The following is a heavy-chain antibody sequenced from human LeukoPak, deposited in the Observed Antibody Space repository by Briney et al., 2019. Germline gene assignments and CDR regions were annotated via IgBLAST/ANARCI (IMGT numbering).Heavy chain of an antibody. Sequence: PSETLSLTCNVSGDPLNNNLYYWGWIRQSPGKGLEWIGAFYSSGSTSSHSSLKSRVTISVDTSRTQLSLKLDSVTDTDTAVYYCVRDGRFDSACFDSWGPGILVTVSS. J-gene: IGHJ4*02. D-gene: IGHD6-19*01. CDR3: VRDGRFDSACFDS. V-gene: IGHV4-39*07. CDR1: GDPLNNNLYY. CDR2: FYSSGST.